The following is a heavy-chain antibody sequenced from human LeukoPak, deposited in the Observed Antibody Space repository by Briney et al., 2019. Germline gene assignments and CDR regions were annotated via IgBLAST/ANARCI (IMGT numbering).Heavy chain of an antibody. Sequence: SETLSLTCTVSGGSISSYYWSWIRQPAGKGLEGIGRIYTSGSTNYNPSLKSRVTMSVDTSKNQFSLKLSSVTAADTAVYYCARDRDIAAAGYSYGMDVWGQGTTVTVSS. CDR1: GGSISSYY. CDR2: IYTSGST. CDR3: ARDRDIAAAGYSYGMDV. V-gene: IGHV4-4*07. J-gene: IGHJ6*02. D-gene: IGHD6-13*01.